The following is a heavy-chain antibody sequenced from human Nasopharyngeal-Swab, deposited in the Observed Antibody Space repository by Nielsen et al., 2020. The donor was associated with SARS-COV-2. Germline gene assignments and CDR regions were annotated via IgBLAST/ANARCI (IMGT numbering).Heavy chain of an antibody. CDR3: ARGLKSIAARQGLNWFDP. CDR2: IYYSGST. V-gene: IGHV4-39*07. J-gene: IGHJ5*02. Sequence: SETLSLTCTVSGGSISSSSYYWGWIRPPPGKGLEWIGSIYYSGSTYYNPSLKSRVTISVDTSKNQFSLKLSSVTAADTAVYYCARGLKSIAARQGLNWFDPWGQGTLVTVSS. D-gene: IGHD6-6*01. CDR1: GGSISSSSYY.